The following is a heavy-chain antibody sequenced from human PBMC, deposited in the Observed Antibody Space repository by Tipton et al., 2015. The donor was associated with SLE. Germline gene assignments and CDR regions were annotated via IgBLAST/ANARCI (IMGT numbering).Heavy chain of an antibody. CDR3: ARNLGYGDYAPDL. CDR1: GGSFSGYY. D-gene: IGHD4-17*01. CDR2: IYTSGST. J-gene: IGHJ2*01. Sequence: TLSLTCAVYGGSFSGYYWSWIRQPAGKGLEWIGRIYTSGSTNYNPSLKSRVTMSVDTSKNQFSLKLSSVTAADTAVYYCARNLGYGDYAPDLWGRGTLVTVSS. V-gene: IGHV4-59*10.